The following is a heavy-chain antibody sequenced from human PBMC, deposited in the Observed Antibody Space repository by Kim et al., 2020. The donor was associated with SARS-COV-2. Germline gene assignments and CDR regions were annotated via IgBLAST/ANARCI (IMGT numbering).Heavy chain of an antibody. CDR2: ISYDGSNK. CDR1: GFTFSSYG. D-gene: IGHD6-13*01. J-gene: IGHJ4*02. V-gene: IGHV3-30*18. Sequence: GGSLRLSCAASGFTFSSYGMHWVRQAPGKGLEWVAVISYDGSNKYYADSVKGRFTISRDNSKNTLYLQMNSLRAEDTAVYYCAKDVVEQQLVDGYWGQGTLVTVSS. CDR3: AKDVVEQQLVDGY.